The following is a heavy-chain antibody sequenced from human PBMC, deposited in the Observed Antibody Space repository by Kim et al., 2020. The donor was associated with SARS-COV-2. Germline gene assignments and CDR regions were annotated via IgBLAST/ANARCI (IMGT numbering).Heavy chain of an antibody. J-gene: IGHJ4*02. V-gene: IGHV3-23*01. D-gene: IGHD6-19*01. CDR3: ARAFDRSGWDFDY. Sequence: ANPLEGRITIARDNYKNTRYLQMSSLRAEDTAAYFCARAFDRSGWDFDYWGPGTLVTVSS.